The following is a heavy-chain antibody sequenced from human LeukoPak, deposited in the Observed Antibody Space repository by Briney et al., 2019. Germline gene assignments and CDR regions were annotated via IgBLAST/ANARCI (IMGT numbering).Heavy chain of an antibody. V-gene: IGHV4-59*01. CDR1: GGSISSYY. CDR2: IYYSGST. J-gene: IGHJ4*02. Sequence: SETLSLTCTVSGGSISSYYWSWIRQPPGKGLEWIGYIYYSGSTNYNPSLKSRVTISVDTSKKQFSLKRSSVTAADTAVYYCARGALWFGELLPSFDYWGQGTLVTVSS. CDR3: ARGALWFGELLPSFDY. D-gene: IGHD3-10*01.